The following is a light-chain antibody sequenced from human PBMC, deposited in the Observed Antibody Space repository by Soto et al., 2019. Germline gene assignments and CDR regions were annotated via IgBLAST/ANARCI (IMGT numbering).Light chain of an antibody. CDR3: CSYAGSSTFVI. CDR2: EGS. J-gene: IGLJ2*01. CDR1: SSDVGSYNF. V-gene: IGLV2-23*03. Sequence: QSALTQPASVSGSPGQLITISCTGTSSDVGSYNFVSWYQQHPGKAPKLIIYEGSKRPSGVSNRFSGSKSGNTASLTISGLQAEDEADYYCCSYAGSSTFVIFGGGTKLTVL.